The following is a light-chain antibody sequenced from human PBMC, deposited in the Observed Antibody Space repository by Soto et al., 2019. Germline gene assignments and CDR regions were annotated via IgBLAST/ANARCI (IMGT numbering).Light chain of an antibody. CDR3: HHYSSYSKP. CDR2: KAS. V-gene: IGKV1-5*03. CDR1: ESIGRW. Sequence: DIQMTQSPSTLSAFVGDRVTITCRATESIGRWLAWYQQKPGKAPKLLIYKASSLESGVPSRFSGSGSGTEFTLTISSLQPDDFATYYCHHYSSYSKPFGQGTTVEAK. J-gene: IGKJ1*01.